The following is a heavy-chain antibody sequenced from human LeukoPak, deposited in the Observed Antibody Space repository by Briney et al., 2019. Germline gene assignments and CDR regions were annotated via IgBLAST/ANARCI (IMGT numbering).Heavy chain of an antibody. CDR2: IYYSGST. D-gene: IGHD6-13*01. CDR3: ARADHSSSWYGFGVDAFDI. V-gene: IGHV4-31*03. J-gene: IGHJ3*02. Sequence: PSQTLSLTCTVSGGSISSGGYYWSWIRQHPGKGLEWIAYIYYSGSTYYNPSLKSRVTISVDTSKNQFSLKLSSVTAADTAVYYCARADHSSSWYGFGVDAFDIWGQGTMVTVSS. CDR1: GGSISSGGYY.